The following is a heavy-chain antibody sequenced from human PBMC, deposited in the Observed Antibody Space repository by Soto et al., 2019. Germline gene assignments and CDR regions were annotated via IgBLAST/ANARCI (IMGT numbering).Heavy chain of an antibody. Sequence: QVQLVQSGAEEKKPGASVKVSCKASGYTFTGYAMHWVRQAPGQRLEWMGWINAGNGNTKYSQKSQGRVTITRDPSASTAYMELSSLRSEDTAVYYCARAVAVAADFDYWGQGTLVTVSS. D-gene: IGHD6-19*01. V-gene: IGHV1-3*05. J-gene: IGHJ4*02. CDR3: ARAVAVAADFDY. CDR2: INAGNGNT. CDR1: GYTFTGYA.